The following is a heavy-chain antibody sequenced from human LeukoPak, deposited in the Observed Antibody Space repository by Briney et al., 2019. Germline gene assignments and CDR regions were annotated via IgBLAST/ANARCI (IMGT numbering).Heavy chain of an antibody. Sequence: PGGSLRLSCAASGFTFDDYGMSWVRQAPGKGLEWVSSINWNGGSTGYADSVKGRFTISRDNAKNSLYLQMNSLRAEDTALYYCARERGYSSSWYFDYWGQGTLVTVSS. CDR1: GFTFDDYG. J-gene: IGHJ4*02. D-gene: IGHD6-13*01. CDR2: INWNGGST. V-gene: IGHV3-20*04. CDR3: ARERGYSSSWYFDY.